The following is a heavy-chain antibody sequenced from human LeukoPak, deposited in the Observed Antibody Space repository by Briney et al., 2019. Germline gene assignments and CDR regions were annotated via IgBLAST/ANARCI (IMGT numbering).Heavy chain of an antibody. V-gene: IGHV4-59*01. J-gene: IGHJ4*02. Sequence: SQTLSLTCTVSGGSISSYYWSWIRKPPGKGLEWIGYIYYSGSTNYNPSLKSRVTISVDTSKNQFSLKLSSVTAADTAVYYCAGGSSSWYRAGYFDYWGQGTLVTVSS. CDR1: GGSISSYY. CDR3: AGGSSSWYRAGYFDY. D-gene: IGHD6-13*01. CDR2: IYYSGST.